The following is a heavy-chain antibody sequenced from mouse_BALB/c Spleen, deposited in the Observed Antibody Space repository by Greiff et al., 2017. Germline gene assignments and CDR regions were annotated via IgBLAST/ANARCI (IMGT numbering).Heavy chain of an antibody. CDR2: IDTSDSYT. J-gene: IGHJ2*01. Sequence: QVQLQQPGAELVMPGASVKMSCKASGYTFTDYWMHWVKQRPGQGLEWIGAIDTSDSYTSYNQKFKGKATLTVDESSSTAYMQLSSLTSEDSAVYYCARSGYYGFDYWGQGTTLTVSS. CDR3: ARSGYYGFDY. V-gene: IGHV1-69*01. CDR1: GYTFTDYW. D-gene: IGHD1-1*01.